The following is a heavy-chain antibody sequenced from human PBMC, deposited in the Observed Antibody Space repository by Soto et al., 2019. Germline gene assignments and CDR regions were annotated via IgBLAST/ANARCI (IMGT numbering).Heavy chain of an antibody. Sequence: QVQLVESGGGVVQPGRSLRLSCAASGFTFSSYAMHWVRQAPGKGLEWVAVISYDGSNKYYEDSVKGRFNISRDNSKNTLYLQRNSLRAEDTAVYYCARPLQFPPAAAGTDDYWGQGTLVTVSS. CDR3: ARPLQFPPAAAGTDDY. J-gene: IGHJ4*02. V-gene: IGHV3-30-3*01. D-gene: IGHD6-13*01. CDR2: ISYDGSNK. CDR1: GFTFSSYA.